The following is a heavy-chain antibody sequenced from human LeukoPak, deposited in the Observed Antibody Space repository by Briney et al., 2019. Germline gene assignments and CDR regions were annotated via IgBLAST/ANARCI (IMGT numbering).Heavy chain of an antibody. D-gene: IGHD3-22*01. CDR1: GFTFSSYA. CDR3: ASYDSGGYYAA. J-gene: IGHJ4*02. V-gene: IGHV3-30*04. CDR2: ISYDGRNK. Sequence: GGSLRLSCAASGFTFSSYAMHWVRQAPGKGLEWVAVISYDGRNKYYADSVKGRFTISRDNSKNTLYLQMNSLRAEDTAVYYCASYDSGGYYAAWGQGTLVTVSS.